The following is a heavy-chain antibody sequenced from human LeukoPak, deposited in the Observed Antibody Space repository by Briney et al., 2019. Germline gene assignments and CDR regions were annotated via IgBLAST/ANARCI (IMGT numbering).Heavy chain of an antibody. V-gene: IGHV4-34*01. CDR1: GGSFSGYY. J-gene: IGHJ6*03. CDR3: AGAIYYYYMDV. CDR2: INHSGST. D-gene: IGHD3-16*01. Sequence: PSETLPLTCAVYGGSFSGYYWSWIRQPPGKGLEWIGEINHSGSTNYNPSLKSRVTISVDTSKNQFSLKLSSVTAADTAAYYCAGAIYYYYMDVWGKGTTVTVSS.